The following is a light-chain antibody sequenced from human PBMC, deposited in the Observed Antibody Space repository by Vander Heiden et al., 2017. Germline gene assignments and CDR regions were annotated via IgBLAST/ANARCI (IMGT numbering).Light chain of an antibody. CDR2: MSS. J-gene: IGLJ2*01. CDR1: RSNIATNY. Sequence: QSVLTQPPSASGTPGQRVSISCSGSRSNIATNYVYWYQQRPGTAPKLLIYMSSQRPSGVPDRFSGSKSGTSASLAISGLRSEDEADYYCASWDESLSGVVFGGGTKLTVL. CDR3: ASWDESLSGVV. V-gene: IGLV1-47*01.